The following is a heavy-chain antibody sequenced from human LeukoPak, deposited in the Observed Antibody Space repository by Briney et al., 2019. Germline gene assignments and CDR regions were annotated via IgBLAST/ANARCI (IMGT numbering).Heavy chain of an antibody. D-gene: IGHD6-19*01. CDR1: GGSISGYY. CDR3: ASGLSGWRPDS. V-gene: IGHV4-59*01. J-gene: IGHJ5*01. Sequence: PSETLSLTCTVSGGSISGYYWSRIRQPPGKGLEWIGYIYYTRSTNYNPSLKSRITISVDTSKKQFSLKLSSVTAADTAVYYCASGLSGWRPDSWGQGTLVTVSS. CDR2: IYYTRST.